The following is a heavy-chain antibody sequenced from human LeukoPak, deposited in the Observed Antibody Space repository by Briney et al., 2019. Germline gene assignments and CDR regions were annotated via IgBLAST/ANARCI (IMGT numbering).Heavy chain of an antibody. J-gene: IGHJ4*02. Sequence: GGSLRLSCAASGFTLSSYAMSWVRQAPGKGLEWVSAISGSGGSTYYADSVKGRFTISRDNSKNTLYLQMNSLRAEDTAVYYCAKSFLGDSSGYYSYYFDYWGQGTLVTVSS. CDR1: GFTLSSYA. V-gene: IGHV3-23*01. CDR2: ISGSGGST. D-gene: IGHD3-22*01. CDR3: AKSFLGDSSGYYSYYFDY.